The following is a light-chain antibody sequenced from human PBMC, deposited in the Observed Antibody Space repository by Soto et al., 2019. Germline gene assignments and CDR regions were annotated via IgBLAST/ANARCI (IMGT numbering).Light chain of an antibody. Sequence: QSVLTQPASVSGSPGQSITISCTGTSSDVGGFTYVSWYQQYPGKAPKLMIYEVSNRPSGVSNRFSGSKSGNTASLTISGLRSEDEAEYFCSAWDDRLSVVFGGGTKLTVL. V-gene: IGLV2-14*01. CDR2: EVS. CDR3: SAWDDRLSVV. J-gene: IGLJ2*01. CDR1: SSDVGGFTY.